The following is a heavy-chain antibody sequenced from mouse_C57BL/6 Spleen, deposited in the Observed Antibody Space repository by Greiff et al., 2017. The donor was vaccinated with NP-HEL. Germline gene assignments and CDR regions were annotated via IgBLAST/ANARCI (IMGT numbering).Heavy chain of an antibody. J-gene: IGHJ1*03. CDR2: IDPEDGDT. CDR3: TTVYYGNYRGYFDV. D-gene: IGHD2-1*01. CDR1: GFNIKDYY. Sequence: VHVKQSGAELVRPGASVKLSCTASGFNIKDYYMHWVKQRPEQGLEWIGRIDPEDGDTEYAPKFQGKATMTADTSSNTAYLQLSSLTSEDTAVYYCTTVYYGNYRGYFDVWGTGTTVTVSS. V-gene: IGHV14-1*01.